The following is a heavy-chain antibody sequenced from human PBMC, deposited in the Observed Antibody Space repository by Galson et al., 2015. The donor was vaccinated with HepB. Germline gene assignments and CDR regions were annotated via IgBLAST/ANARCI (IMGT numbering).Heavy chain of an antibody. V-gene: IGHV3-23*01. CDR3: AKGGLDWTHYYYYYMDV. J-gene: IGHJ6*03. CDR2: ITGSTATT. Sequence: SLRLSCAASGFTFSSYAMSWVRQAPGKRLEWVSSITGSTATTYSADSVKDRFTISRDNSKNTLYLQMNSLRAEDTAVYYCAKGGLDWTHYYYYYMDVRGKGTTVTVSS. D-gene: IGHD3-9*01. CDR1: GFTFSSYA.